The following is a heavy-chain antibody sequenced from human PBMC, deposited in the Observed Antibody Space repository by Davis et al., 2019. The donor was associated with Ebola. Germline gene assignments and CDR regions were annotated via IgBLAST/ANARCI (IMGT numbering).Heavy chain of an antibody. CDR3: AKKATVIGWFDP. CDR1: GFTFSDYY. Sequence: GESLKISCAASGFTFSDYYMSWVRQAPGKGLEWVSAISGSGGSTYYADSVKGRFTISRDNSKNTLYLQMNSLRAEDTAVYYCAKKATVIGWFDPWGQGTLVTVSS. CDR2: ISGSGGST. V-gene: IGHV3-23*01. J-gene: IGHJ5*02. D-gene: IGHD4-17*01.